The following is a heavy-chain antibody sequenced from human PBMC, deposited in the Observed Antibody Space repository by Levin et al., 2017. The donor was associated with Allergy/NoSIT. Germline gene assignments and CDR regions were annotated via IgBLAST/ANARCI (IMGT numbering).Heavy chain of an antibody. V-gene: IGHV4-34*01. J-gene: IGHJ3*02. CDR2: INQSGST. D-gene: IGHD3-22*01. CDR3: SREDHYYSDTGGQNGGAFDI. CDR1: GGSFSGFY. Sequence: SETLSLVCAVHGGSFSGFYWSWIRQPPGEGLEWIGEINQSGSTSSNPSLKSRVTISIDTSNNQFSLKLHSVTAADTAVYYCSREDHYYSDTGGQNGGAFDIWAQGTRVTVSS.